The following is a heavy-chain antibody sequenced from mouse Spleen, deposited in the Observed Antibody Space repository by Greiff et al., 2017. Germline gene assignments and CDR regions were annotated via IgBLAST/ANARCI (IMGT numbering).Heavy chain of an antibody. CDR3: ARVWDHFDY. J-gene: IGHJ2*01. Sequence: EVMLVESGGGLVKLGGSLKLSCAASGFTFSSYYMSWVRQTPEKRLEWVATISNSGGSTYYPDSVKDRFTISRDNAKNTLYLQMSSLNSEDTAVYYCARVWDHFDYWGQGTTLTVSS. CDR2: ISNSGGST. CDR1: GFTFSSYY. D-gene: IGHD4-1*01. V-gene: IGHV5-6-2*01.